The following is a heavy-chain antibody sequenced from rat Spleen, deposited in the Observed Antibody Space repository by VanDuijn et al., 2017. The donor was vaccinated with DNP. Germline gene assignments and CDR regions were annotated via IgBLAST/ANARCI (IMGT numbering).Heavy chain of an antibody. D-gene: IGHD1-10*01. CDR3: ARPIYNNHGGFAY. CDR1: GFSFSGYY. V-gene: IGHV5-22*01. J-gene: IGHJ3*01. CDR2: IGSPAYAP. Sequence: EVQLVESGGGLVQPGRSLKVSCAASGFSFSGYYLAWVRQAPTKGLEWVAYIGSPAYAPYYGDSVKGRFTISRDNAKSTLYLQMNSLRSEDMATYYCARPIYNNHGGFAYWGQGTLVTVSS.